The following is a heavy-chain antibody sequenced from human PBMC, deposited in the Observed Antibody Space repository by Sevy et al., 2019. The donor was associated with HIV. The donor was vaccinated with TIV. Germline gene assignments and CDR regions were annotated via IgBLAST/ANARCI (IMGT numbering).Heavy chain of an antibody. Sequence: GGSLRLSCAASGFAFSNYYAMHWVRQAPGKGLEWVALISYDGSDTYYADSVKSRFTVSRDNFKNTLFLQMNSLTTEDTAVYYCARPRANYVDHYFFYAMDVWGQGTTVTDSS. D-gene: IGHD4-17*01. CDR1: GFAFSNYYA. CDR2: ISYDGSDT. CDR3: ARPRANYVDHYFFYAMDV. J-gene: IGHJ6*02. V-gene: IGHV3-30-3*01.